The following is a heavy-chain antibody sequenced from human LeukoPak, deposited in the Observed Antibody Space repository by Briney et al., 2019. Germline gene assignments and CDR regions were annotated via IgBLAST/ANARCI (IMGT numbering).Heavy chain of an antibody. Sequence: SETLSLTCTVSGGSLSGFYWSWIRQPPGKGLEWIGYVYYSGSTTYNPSLRSRVTISVDTSKNQFSLRLGSVTAADTAVYYCARDDMTTVTLDYWGQGTLVTVSS. CDR2: VYYSGST. CDR1: GGSLSGFY. CDR3: ARDDMTTVTLDY. J-gene: IGHJ4*02. D-gene: IGHD4-17*01. V-gene: IGHV4-59*01.